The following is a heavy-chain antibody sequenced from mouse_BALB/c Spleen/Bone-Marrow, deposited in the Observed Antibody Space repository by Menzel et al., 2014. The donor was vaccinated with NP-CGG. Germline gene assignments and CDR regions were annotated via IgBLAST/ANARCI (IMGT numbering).Heavy chain of an antibody. J-gene: IGHJ3*01. V-gene: IGHV4-1*02. CDR2: INPDSSTT. D-gene: IGHD2-3*01. CDR3: ARNDGYSFAY. Sequence: EVQLVESGGGLVQPGGSLKLSCAASGFDFSGYWMSWVRQAPGKGLEWIGEINPDSSTTNYTPSLKDKFIISRDNAKNTLYLKMSKVRSEDTALYYCARNDGYSFAYWGQGTLVTVSA. CDR1: GFDFSGYW.